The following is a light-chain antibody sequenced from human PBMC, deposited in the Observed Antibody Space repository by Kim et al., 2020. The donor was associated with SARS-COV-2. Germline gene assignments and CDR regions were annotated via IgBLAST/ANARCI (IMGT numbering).Light chain of an antibody. CDR1: QTIGNW. V-gene: IGKV1-5*03. J-gene: IGKJ2*01. Sequence: DIQMTQSPSTLSASVGDRVTITCRASQTIGNWLAWYQQKPGKAPKLLIYKASTLESGVPLRFSGSGSGTEFTLTISSLQPDDFATYYCQQYSRYSAFGQGTKLEIK. CDR2: KAS. CDR3: QQYSRYSA.